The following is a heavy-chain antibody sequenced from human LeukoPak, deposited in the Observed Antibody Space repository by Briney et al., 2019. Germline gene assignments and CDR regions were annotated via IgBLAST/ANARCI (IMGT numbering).Heavy chain of an antibody. CDR3: AREYSSSSGSVSDY. D-gene: IGHD6-6*01. CDR2: ISSSSSTI. V-gene: IGHV3-48*02. CDR1: GFTFSSYA. J-gene: IGHJ4*02. Sequence: AGGSLRLSCAASGFTFSSYAMSWVRQAPEKGLEWVSYISSSSSTIYYADSVKGRFTISRDNAKNSLYLQMNSLRDEDTAVYYCAREYSSSSGSVSDYWGQGTLVTVSS.